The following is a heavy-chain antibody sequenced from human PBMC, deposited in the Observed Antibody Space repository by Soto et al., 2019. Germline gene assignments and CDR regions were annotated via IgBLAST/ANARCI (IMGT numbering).Heavy chain of an antibody. D-gene: IGHD3-3*01. CDR3: ARHPTYYDFWSGLGKYYFDY. V-gene: IGHV4-39*01. J-gene: IGHJ4*02. Sequence: PSETLSLTCTVSGGSISSSSYYWGWIRQPPGKGLEWIGSIYYSGSTYYNPSLKSRVTISVDTSKNQFSLKLSSVTAADTAVYYCARHPTYYDFWSGLGKYYFDYWGQGTLVTSPQ. CDR1: GGSISSSSYY. CDR2: IYYSGST.